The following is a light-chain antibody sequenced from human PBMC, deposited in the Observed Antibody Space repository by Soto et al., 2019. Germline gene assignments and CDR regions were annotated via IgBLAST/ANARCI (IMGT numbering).Light chain of an antibody. J-gene: IGLJ2*01. CDR2: EVT. CDR1: SSDVGDYNY. Sequence: QSVLTQPPSASGSPGQSVTIFCTGTSSDVGDYNYVSWFQQHPGKAPKLMIYEVTKRPSGVPDRFSGSKSGNTASLTVSGLQVDDEADYYCAAWDDSLNGVLFGGGTKLTVL. V-gene: IGLV2-8*01. CDR3: AAWDDSLNGVL.